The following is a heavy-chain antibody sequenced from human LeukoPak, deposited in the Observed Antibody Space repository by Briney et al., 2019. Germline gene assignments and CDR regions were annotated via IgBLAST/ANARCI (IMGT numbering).Heavy chain of an antibody. CDR1: GFTFSDYG. V-gene: IGHV3-23*01. D-gene: IGHD6-25*01. CDR2: ISGSGGRT. Sequence: GGSLRLSYAASGFTFSDYGMSWVRQAPGKGLEWVSAISGSGGRTHYADSVKGRFTISRDNSKNTLYLQMNSLRAEDTAVYYCAKGSGTAEDYWGQGTLVTVSS. J-gene: IGHJ4*02. CDR3: AKGSGTAEDY.